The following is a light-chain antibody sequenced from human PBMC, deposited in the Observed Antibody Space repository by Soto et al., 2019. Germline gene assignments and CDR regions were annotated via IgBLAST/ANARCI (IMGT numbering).Light chain of an antibody. CDR1: QSVSDN. V-gene: IGKV3-15*01. J-gene: IGKJ4*01. Sequence: EIVMTQSPATLSVSPGERATLSCSASQSVSDNLAWYQQKPGQAPRLLIYGASYRATRIPARFSASGSGTEFTLSISSLQSEDSALYYCHQYNKWPLTSGGGTKVEIK. CDR2: GAS. CDR3: HQYNKWPLT.